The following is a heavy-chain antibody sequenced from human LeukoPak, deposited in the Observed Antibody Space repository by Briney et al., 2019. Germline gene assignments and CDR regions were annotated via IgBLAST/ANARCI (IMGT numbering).Heavy chain of an antibody. J-gene: IGHJ4*02. V-gene: IGHV5-51*01. Sequence: GESLKISCKGSGYSFTSYWIGWVRQMPGKGLEWMGNIYPGDFDTGYSPSFQGQVTISADKSISTAYLQWSSLKASDTAMYYCARQVDSSGWFTYFDYWGQGTLVTVSS. CDR2: IYPGDFDT. CDR3: ARQVDSSGWFTYFDY. CDR1: GYSFTSYW. D-gene: IGHD6-19*01.